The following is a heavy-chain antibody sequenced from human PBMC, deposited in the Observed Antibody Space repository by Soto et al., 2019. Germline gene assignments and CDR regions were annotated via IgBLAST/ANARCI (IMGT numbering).Heavy chain of an antibody. CDR2: INPNSGGT. CDR3: ASDQRYCSSTSCYGGGNWFDP. D-gene: IGHD2-2*01. V-gene: IGHV1-2*04. CDR1: GYTFTGYY. Sequence: GASVKVSCKASGYTFTGYYMHWVRQAPGQGLEWMGWINPNSGGTNYAQKFQGWVTMTRDTSISTAYMELSRLRSDDTAVYYCASDQRYCSSTSCYGGGNWFDPWGQGTLVTVSS. J-gene: IGHJ5*02.